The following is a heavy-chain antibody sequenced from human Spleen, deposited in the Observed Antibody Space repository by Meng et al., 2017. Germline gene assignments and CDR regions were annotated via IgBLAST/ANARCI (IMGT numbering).Heavy chain of an antibody. J-gene: IGHJ4*02. CDR3: ARGPTTMAHDFDY. CDR1: GGSFSDYY. Sequence: HVHLQQWGAGLLTPSETLSLTCVVSGGSFSDYYWSWIRQPPGKGLEWIGEINHSGSTNYNPSLESRATISVDTSQNNLSLKLSSVTAADSAVYYCARGPTTMAHDFDYWGQGTLVTVSS. CDR2: INHSGST. D-gene: IGHD4-11*01. V-gene: IGHV4-34*01.